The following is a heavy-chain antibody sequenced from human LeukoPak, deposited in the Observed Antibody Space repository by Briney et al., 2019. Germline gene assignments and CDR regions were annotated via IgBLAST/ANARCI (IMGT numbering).Heavy chain of an antibody. J-gene: IGHJ6*03. D-gene: IGHD6-19*01. CDR2: ISGSGSTI. CDR3: ARDRGFSSGWVNYYYMDV. V-gene: IGHV3-11*04. Sequence: PGGSLRLSCAASGFTFSDYYLSWIHRAPGKGLEWISYISGSGSTIYYADSVKGRFTISRDNAKNSLYLQMNSLRPEDTAVYYCARDRGFSSGWVNYYYMDVWGKGTTVTVSS. CDR1: GFTFSDYY.